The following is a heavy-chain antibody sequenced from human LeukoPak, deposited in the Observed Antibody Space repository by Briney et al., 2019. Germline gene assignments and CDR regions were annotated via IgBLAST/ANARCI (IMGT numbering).Heavy chain of an antibody. V-gene: IGHV3-66*01. Sequence: GGSLRLSCAASGFTVSSNYMSWVRQAPGKGLEWVSVIYSGGTTYYANSVKGRFTISRDNSKNTLYLQMNTLRAEDTAVYYCAKSPGSYSYYSYMDVWGQGTTVTVS. CDR3: AKSPGSYSYYSYMDV. CDR2: IYSGGTT. CDR1: GFTVSSNY. J-gene: IGHJ6*02. D-gene: IGHD1-26*01.